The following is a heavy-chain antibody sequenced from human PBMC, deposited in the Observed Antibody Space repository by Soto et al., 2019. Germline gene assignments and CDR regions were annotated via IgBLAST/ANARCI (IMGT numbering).Heavy chain of an antibody. D-gene: IGHD5-12*01. CDR3: TKDQGVIVAAIRPLAADA. Sequence: EVQLLESGGGLVQPGGSLRLSCAASGFTFNTYAMSWVRQAPGKGLEWVSGISASGGGTYYTDSVKGRFTISRDNSNTMVHLQMKGLRDEDTGTYYCTKDQGVIVAAIRPLAADAGGQGTRVTVSS. J-gene: IGHJ6*02. V-gene: IGHV3-23*01. CDR1: GFTFNTYA. CDR2: ISASGGGT.